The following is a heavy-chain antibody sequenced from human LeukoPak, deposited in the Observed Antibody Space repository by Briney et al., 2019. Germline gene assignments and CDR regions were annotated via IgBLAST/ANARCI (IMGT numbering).Heavy chain of an antibody. CDR1: GFSFSSYA. V-gene: IGHV3-23*01. J-gene: IGHJ4*02. CDR2: IFGNGDTT. CDR3: AKRNTMVRGGPCFDY. Sequence: GGSLRLSCAASGFSFSSYAMNWVRQAPGKGLERVSIIFGNGDTTYYADSVKGRFTVSRDNSKDTLYLQMNDLRPDDTAIYYCAKRNTMVRGGPCFDYWGQGLLVTVSS. D-gene: IGHD3-10*01.